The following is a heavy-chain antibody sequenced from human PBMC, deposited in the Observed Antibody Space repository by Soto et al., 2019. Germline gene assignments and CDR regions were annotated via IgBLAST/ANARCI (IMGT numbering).Heavy chain of an antibody. CDR2: INHSGST. J-gene: IGHJ5*02. CDR1: GGSFSGYY. CDR3: AAGEIAAAGTNWFDP. V-gene: IGHV4-34*01. D-gene: IGHD6-13*01. Sequence: LVTLSHTCAVYGGSFSGYYGSWISQHTGKGLEWIGEINHSGSTNYNPSLKSRVTISVDTSKNQFSLKLSSVTAADTAVYYCAAGEIAAAGTNWFDPWGQGTLVTVSS.